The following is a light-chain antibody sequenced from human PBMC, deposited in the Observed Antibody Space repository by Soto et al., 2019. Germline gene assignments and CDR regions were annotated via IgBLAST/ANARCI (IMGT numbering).Light chain of an antibody. J-gene: IGKJ5*01. Sequence: IGLTQTPLSLSVTPGQSASMSYTCSQSILQSDGKTYLFWYLQKPGQPPQLLTYEVSRRLSGVPDRISGSGSGTDFTLKISRVEAVDVGVYYCMQSIQLPITFGQGTRLEIK. V-gene: IGKV2D-29*01. CDR3: MQSIQLPIT. CDR2: EVS. CDR1: QSILQSDGKTY.